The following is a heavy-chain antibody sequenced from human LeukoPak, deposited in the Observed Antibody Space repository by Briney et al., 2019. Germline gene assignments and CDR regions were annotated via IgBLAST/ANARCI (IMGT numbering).Heavy chain of an antibody. V-gene: IGHV3-23*01. J-gene: IGHJ4*02. CDR2: ISGSGGST. D-gene: IGHD3-22*01. Sequence: GGSLRLSCAASGFTFSSYAMSWVRQAPGKGLEWVSGISGSGGSTYYADSVKGRFTISRDNSKNTLYLQMNSLRAEDTAVYYCAKDQYDSSIFDYWGQGTLVTVSS. CDR1: GFTFSSYA. CDR3: AKDQYDSSIFDY.